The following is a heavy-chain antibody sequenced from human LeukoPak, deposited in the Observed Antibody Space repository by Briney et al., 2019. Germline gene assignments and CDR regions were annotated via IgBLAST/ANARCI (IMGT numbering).Heavy chain of an antibody. D-gene: IGHD3-10*01. Sequence: GGSLRLSCAASGFTFSGSAMHWVRQASGKGLEWVGRIRSKANSYATAYAASVKGRFTISRDDSKNTAYLQMNSLKTEDTAVYYCTRHVEMVRGVTHYYGMDVWGQGTTVTVSS. J-gene: IGHJ6*02. CDR3: TRHVEMVRGVTHYYGMDV. CDR2: IRSKANSYAT. CDR1: GFTFSGSA. V-gene: IGHV3-73*01.